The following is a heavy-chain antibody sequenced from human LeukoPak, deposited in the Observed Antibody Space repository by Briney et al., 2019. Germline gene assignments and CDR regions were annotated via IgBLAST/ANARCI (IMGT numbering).Heavy chain of an antibody. Sequence: PGGSLRLSCAASRFTFSSYSMNWVRQAPGKGLEWVSSISSSGSYIYNADSVKGRFTISRDNSKNTLYLQMNSLRAEDTAVYYCANLPLWFGELPDYWGQGTLVTVSS. D-gene: IGHD3-10*01. CDR3: ANLPLWFGELPDY. CDR2: ISSSGSYI. V-gene: IGHV3-21*01. CDR1: RFTFSSYS. J-gene: IGHJ4*02.